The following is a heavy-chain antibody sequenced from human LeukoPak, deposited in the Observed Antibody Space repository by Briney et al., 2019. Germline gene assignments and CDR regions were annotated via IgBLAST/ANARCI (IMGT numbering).Heavy chain of an antibody. CDR3: ASRISEGTYYDILTGYVLDY. J-gene: IGHJ4*02. D-gene: IGHD3-9*01. CDR2: ISYDGSNK. CDR1: GFTFSNYG. V-gene: IGHV3-30*03. Sequence: PGGSLRLSCAASGFTFSNYGVHWVRQAPGKGLEWVALISYDGSNKYYADSVKGRFTISRDNSKNTLYLQMNSLRAEDTAVYYCASRISEGTYYDILTGYVLDYWGQGTLVTVSS.